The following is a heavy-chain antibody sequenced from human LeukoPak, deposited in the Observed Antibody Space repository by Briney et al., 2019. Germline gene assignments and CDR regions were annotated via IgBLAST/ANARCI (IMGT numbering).Heavy chain of an antibody. J-gene: IGHJ3*02. Sequence: GASVKVSCKASGYTFTSYAMNWVRQAPGQGLEWMGWINTNTGNPTYAQGFTGRFVFSLDTSVTTAYLQISSLKAEDTAVYYCARDSSSGWYRVLDDAFDIWGQGTMVTVSS. CDR2: INTNTGNP. CDR3: ARDSSSGWYRVLDDAFDI. CDR1: GYTFTSYA. V-gene: IGHV7-4-1*02. D-gene: IGHD6-19*01.